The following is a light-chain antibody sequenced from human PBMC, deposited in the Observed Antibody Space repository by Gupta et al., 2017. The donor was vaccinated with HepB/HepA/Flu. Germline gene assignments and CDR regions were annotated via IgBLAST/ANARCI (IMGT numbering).Light chain of an antibody. CDR1: QSISSW. Sequence: DIQMTQSPSTLSASVGDTVTITCRASQSISSWLAWYQQKPGKAPKLLIYKASTLESGVPSRFSGGGSGTEFTRTSSSMQPDDFETYYCQQYGTFGQGTKVEI. CDR3: QQYGT. CDR2: KAS. V-gene: IGKV1-5*03. J-gene: IGKJ1*01.